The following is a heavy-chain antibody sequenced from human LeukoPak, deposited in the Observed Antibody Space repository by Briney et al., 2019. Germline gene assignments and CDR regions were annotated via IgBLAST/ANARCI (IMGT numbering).Heavy chain of an antibody. CDR2: ITSGSTL. Sequence: GGSLRLSCAASGFTFSGYEMNCVRQAPGKGLEWVSYITSGSTLYYADSVKGRFTISRDNAKNSLYLQMNSLRAEDTAVYYCAKDGSGGYMDVWGKGTTVTISS. J-gene: IGHJ6*03. V-gene: IGHV3-48*03. CDR3: AKDGSGGYMDV. D-gene: IGHD3-10*01. CDR1: GFTFSGYE.